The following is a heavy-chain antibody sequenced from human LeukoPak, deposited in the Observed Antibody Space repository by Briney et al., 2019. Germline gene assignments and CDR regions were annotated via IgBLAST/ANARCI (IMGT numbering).Heavy chain of an antibody. V-gene: IGHV3-11*04. J-gene: IGHJ6*04. D-gene: IGHD3-10*02. CDR3: AELGITMIGGV. Sequence: GRSLRLSCAASGFIFSDYYMSWIRQAPGKGLEWVSYISSSGSTMSYTDPVKGRFTISSDNAKDSLYLQKNSLRAEDTAVYYCAELGITMIGGVWGKGTTVTISS. CDR1: GFIFSDYY. CDR2: ISSSGSTM.